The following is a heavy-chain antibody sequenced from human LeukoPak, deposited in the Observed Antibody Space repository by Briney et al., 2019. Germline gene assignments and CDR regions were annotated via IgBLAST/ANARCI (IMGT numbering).Heavy chain of an antibody. Sequence: SVKVSCKASGGTFSSYAISWVRQAPGQGLEWMGGIIPIFGTANYAQKFQGRVTITADESTSTAYMELSSLRSEDTAVYYCARDTYYYGSGSYWGSEFDPWGQGALVTVSS. V-gene: IGHV1-69*13. J-gene: IGHJ5*02. CDR1: GGTFSSYA. CDR2: IIPIFGTA. CDR3: ARDTYYYGSGSYWGSEFDP. D-gene: IGHD3-10*01.